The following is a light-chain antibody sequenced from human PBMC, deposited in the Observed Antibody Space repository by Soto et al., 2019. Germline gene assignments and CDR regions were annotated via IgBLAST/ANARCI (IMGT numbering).Light chain of an antibody. V-gene: IGKV1-17*01. J-gene: IGKJ4*01. CDR1: QGIRND. Sequence: IQMSQSPSSLSASVGDRVTITCRASQGIRNDLDWFQQKPGKAPELLIYAASNLQSGVPARFSGSGSGTDFTLTISSLQPEDFATYYCQQLNSYPLTFGGGTKVDIK. CDR3: QQLNSYPLT. CDR2: AAS.